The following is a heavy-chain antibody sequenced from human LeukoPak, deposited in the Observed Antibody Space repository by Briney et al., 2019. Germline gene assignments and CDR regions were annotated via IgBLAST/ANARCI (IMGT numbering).Heavy chain of an antibody. Sequence: PGGSLRLSCAASGFTFDDYAMHWVRQAPGKGLEWVSGISWNSGSIGYADSVKGRFTISRDNAKNSLYLQMNSLRAEDTALYYCAKAGGELPYYYYGMDVWGQGTTVTVSS. J-gene: IGHJ6*02. D-gene: IGHD1-26*01. CDR1: GFTFDDYA. CDR3: AKAGGELPYYYYGMDV. V-gene: IGHV3-9*01. CDR2: ISWNSGSI.